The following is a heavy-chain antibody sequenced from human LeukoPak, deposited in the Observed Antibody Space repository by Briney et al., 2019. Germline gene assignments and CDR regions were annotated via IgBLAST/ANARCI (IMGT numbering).Heavy chain of an antibody. J-gene: IGHJ6*02. Sequence: GGSLRLSCAASGFTFSSYDMHWVRQATGKGLEWVSAIGTAGDTYYPGSVKGRFTISRENAKNSLYLQMNSLRAGDTAVYYCARALGVAATPAYYGMDVWGQGTTVTVSS. D-gene: IGHD2-15*01. V-gene: IGHV3-13*01. CDR3: ARALGVAATPAYYGMDV. CDR2: IGTAGDT. CDR1: GFTFSSYD.